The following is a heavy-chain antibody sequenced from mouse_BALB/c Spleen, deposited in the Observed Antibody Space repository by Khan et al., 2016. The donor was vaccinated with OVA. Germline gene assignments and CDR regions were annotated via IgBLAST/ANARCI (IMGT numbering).Heavy chain of an antibody. V-gene: IGHV2-3*01. CDR1: GFSLNSYG. Sequence: QVQLKQSGPGLVAPSQSLSITCTVSGFSLNSYGVNWVRQPPGKGLEWLGVIWGDGSTTYHSALKSRLIISKDDSKSHVFLKLNSLQTDDTATYYCAKFTPDYYSMDYWGQGTSVTVSS. D-gene: IGHD1-1*01. CDR2: IWGDGST. J-gene: IGHJ4*01. CDR3: AKFTPDYYSMDY.